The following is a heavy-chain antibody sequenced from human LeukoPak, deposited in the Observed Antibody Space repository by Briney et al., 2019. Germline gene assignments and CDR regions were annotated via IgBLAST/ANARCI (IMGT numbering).Heavy chain of an antibody. CDR1: GGSISGYY. D-gene: IGHD3-10*01. V-gene: IGHV4-4*07. Sequence: PSETLSLTCTVPGGSISGYYWTWIRQPAGKGLEWIGRIYSSGSTNYNPSLKSRVTMSVDTPKNQFSLNLSSVTAADTAAYYCARGYGSGSYPSDYWGREPWSPSPQ. CDR2: IYSSGST. CDR3: ARGYGSGSYPSDY. J-gene: IGHJ4*02.